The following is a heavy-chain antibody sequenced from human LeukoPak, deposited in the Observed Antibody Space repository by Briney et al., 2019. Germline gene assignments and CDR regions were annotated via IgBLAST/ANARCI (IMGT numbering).Heavy chain of an antibody. V-gene: IGHV1-18*01. J-gene: IGHJ6*03. CDR3: ARGGVVAATRYYYYYMDV. CDR1: GYTFTSYG. CDR2: ISAYNGNT. D-gene: IGHD2-15*01. Sequence: ASVKVSCKASGYTFTSYGISWVRQAPGQGLEWMGWISAYNGNTNYAQKLQGRVTITRNTSISTAYMELSSLRSEDTAVYYCARGGVVAATRYYYYYMDVWGKGTTVTVSS.